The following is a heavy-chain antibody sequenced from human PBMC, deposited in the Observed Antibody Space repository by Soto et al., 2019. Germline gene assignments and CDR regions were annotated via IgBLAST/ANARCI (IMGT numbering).Heavy chain of an antibody. CDR1: GGSINTFY. D-gene: IGHD2-2*01. V-gene: IGHV4-4*07. Sequence: PSETLSLTCTVSGGSINTFYWSWVRQPAGKGLEWIGRIFSSGSTSFNPSLESRVAMSVDTSKNHFSLNLSSVTAADMAVYYCARDEGHCSITNCCPFAYWGQGILVTVSS. J-gene: IGHJ4*02. CDR3: ARDEGHCSITNCCPFAY. CDR2: IFSSGST.